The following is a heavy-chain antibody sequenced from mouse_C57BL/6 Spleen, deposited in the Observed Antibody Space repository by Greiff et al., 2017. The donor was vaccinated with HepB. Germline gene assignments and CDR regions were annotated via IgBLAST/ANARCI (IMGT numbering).Heavy chain of an antibody. CDR1: GFTFSSYA. CDR2: ISDGGSYT. J-gene: IGHJ2*01. Sequence: DVMLVESGGGLVKPGGSLKLSCAASGFTFSSYAMSWVRLTPEKRLGWVATISDGGSYTYYPDNVKGRFTISRDNANNNLYLQMSHLKSEDTAMYYCAIASLMLYFDYWGQGTTLTVSS. D-gene: IGHD1-1*01. V-gene: IGHV5-4*03. CDR3: AIASLMLYFDY.